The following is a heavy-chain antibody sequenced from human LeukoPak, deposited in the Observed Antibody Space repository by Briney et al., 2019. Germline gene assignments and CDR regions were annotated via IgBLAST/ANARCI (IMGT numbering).Heavy chain of an antibody. V-gene: IGHV1-2*02. Sequence: ASVKVSCKASGYTFTGYYMHWVRQAPGQGLEWMGWINPNSGGTNYAQKFQGRVTMTRDTSISTAYMELSRLRSDDTAVYYCARSAYLTGWFDPWGQGALATVSS. J-gene: IGHJ5*02. CDR1: GYTFTGYY. CDR3: ARSAYLTGWFDP. D-gene: IGHD2/OR15-2a*01. CDR2: INPNSGGT.